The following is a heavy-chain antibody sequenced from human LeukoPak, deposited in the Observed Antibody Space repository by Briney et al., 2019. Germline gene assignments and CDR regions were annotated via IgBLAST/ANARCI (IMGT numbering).Heavy chain of an antibody. Sequence: GGSLRLSCAASGFSLSSYDMNWVRQAPGKGLEWVSCISTTSTYIYYRYSVKGRFTISGDNARNSLYLQMNGLRAEDTAVYYCARADCFSSTCYLRSSWFDPWGQGTLVTVSS. D-gene: IGHD2-2*01. CDR3: ARADCFSSTCYLRSSWFDP. CDR1: GFSLSSYD. J-gene: IGHJ5*02. V-gene: IGHV3-21*01. CDR2: ISTTSTYI.